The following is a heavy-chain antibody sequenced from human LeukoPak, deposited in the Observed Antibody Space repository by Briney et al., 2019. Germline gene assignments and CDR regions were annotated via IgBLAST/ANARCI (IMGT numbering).Heavy chain of an antibody. D-gene: IGHD3-3*01. Sequence: PGGSLRLSCAASGFTFSSYAMSWVRQAPGKGLEWVSAISGSGGSTYYADSVKGRFTISRDNSKNTLYLQMNSLRAEDTAVYYCAKGLLFLEWSTEFQHWGQGTLVTVSS. J-gene: IGHJ1*01. CDR3: AKGLLFLEWSTEFQH. CDR2: ISGSGGST. CDR1: GFTFSSYA. V-gene: IGHV3-23*01.